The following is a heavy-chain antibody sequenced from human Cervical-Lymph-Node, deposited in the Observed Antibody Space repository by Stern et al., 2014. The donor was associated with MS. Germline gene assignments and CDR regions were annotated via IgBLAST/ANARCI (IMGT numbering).Heavy chain of an antibody. V-gene: IGHV5-51*01. CDR2: INPGDSNT. Sequence: EVHLVESGAEVKKPGESLAISCECSGYTFTTYWIGWVRQVPGKGLEWMGGINPGDSNTPYTPSIEGQVTISADKSSSTASLQWSSLKASDTAVYYCARGIWSFDLWGQGTLVTVSS. J-gene: IGHJ5*02. D-gene: IGHD2-15*01. CDR3: ARGIWSFDL. CDR1: GYTFTTYW.